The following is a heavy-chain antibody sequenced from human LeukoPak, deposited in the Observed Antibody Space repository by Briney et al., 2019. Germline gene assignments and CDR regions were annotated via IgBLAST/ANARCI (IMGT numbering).Heavy chain of an antibody. V-gene: IGHV1-2*02. CDR1: GYTFTGYY. J-gene: IGHJ4*02. CDR2: INPNSGGT. CDR3: ARSGYSYDYFDY. Sequence: ASVKVSCKASGYTFTGYYMHWVRQAPGQGLEWMGWINPNSGGTNYAQKFQGRATMTRDTSISTAYMELSRLRSDDTAVYYCARSGYSYDYFDYWGQGTLVTVSS. D-gene: IGHD5-18*01.